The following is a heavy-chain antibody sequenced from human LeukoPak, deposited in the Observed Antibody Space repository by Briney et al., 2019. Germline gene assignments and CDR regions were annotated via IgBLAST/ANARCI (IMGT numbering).Heavy chain of an antibody. V-gene: IGHV4-59*01. Sequence: SETLPLTCTVSGGSLRSYYWSWIRQPPAKGLEWIGYIYYIGSTNYNPSLKSRVTISVDPSKNQCSLKLSSVTAADTAVYYGARDPSGEWDRFDPWGQGTLVTVSS. CDR2: IYYIGST. J-gene: IGHJ5*02. D-gene: IGHD3-16*01. CDR1: GGSLRSYY. CDR3: ARDPSGEWDRFDP.